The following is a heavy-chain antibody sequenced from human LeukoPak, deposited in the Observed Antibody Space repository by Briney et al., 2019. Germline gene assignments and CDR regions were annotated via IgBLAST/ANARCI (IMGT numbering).Heavy chain of an antibody. D-gene: IGHD3-22*01. Sequence: PGGSLRLSCAASGFTFSSYSMNWVRQAPGKGLEWVSYISSSSSTIYYADSVKGRFTISRDNAKNSLYLQMNSLRAEDTAVYYCARDESAYYYDSSGYYSDYWGQGTLVTVSS. J-gene: IGHJ4*02. V-gene: IGHV3-48*04. CDR1: GFTFSSYS. CDR2: ISSSSSTI. CDR3: ARDESAYYYDSSGYYSDY.